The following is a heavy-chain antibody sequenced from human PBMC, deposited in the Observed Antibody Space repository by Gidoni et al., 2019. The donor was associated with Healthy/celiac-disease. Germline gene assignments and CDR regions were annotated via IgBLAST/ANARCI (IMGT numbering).Heavy chain of an antibody. V-gene: IGHV1-18*01. CDR3: ARDLYYYGSGSLPDAFDI. CDR1: GYTFTSYG. J-gene: IGHJ3*02. Sequence: QVQLVQSGAEVKKPGASVKVSCTASGYTFTSYGISWVRQAPGQGLEWMGWISAYNGNTNYAQKLQGRVTMTTDTSTSTAYMELRSLRSDDTAVYYCARDLYYYGSGSLPDAFDIWGQGTMVTVSS. D-gene: IGHD3-10*01. CDR2: ISAYNGNT.